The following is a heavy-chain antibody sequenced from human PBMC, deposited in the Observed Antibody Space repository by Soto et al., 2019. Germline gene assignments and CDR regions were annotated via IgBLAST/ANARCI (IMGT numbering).Heavy chain of an antibody. J-gene: IGHJ2*01. V-gene: IGHV3-23*01. CDR1: GFTFSSYA. D-gene: IGHD6-6*01. CDR2: ISGSGGST. CDR3: AKDIMTDSSSSWYFDL. Sequence: GGSLRLSCAASGFTFSSYAMSWVRQAPGKGLEWVSAISGSGGSTYYADSVKGRFTISRDNSKNTLYLQMNSLRAEDTAVYYCAKDIMTDSSSSWYFDLWGRGTLVTVSS.